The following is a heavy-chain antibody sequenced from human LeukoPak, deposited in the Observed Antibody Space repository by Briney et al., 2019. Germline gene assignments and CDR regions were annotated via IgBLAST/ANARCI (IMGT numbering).Heavy chain of an antibody. CDR3: ARDGGIAVAGSIDY. V-gene: IGHV3-23*01. CDR1: GFTFSTYA. D-gene: IGHD6-19*01. Sequence: GGSLRLSCAASGFTFSTYAMSWVRQAPGKGLEWVSGITDSGGATFYADSVKGRFTISRDNSKNTLNLQMNSLRAEDTAVYYCARDGGIAVAGSIDYWGQGTLVTVSS. J-gene: IGHJ4*02. CDR2: ITDSGGAT.